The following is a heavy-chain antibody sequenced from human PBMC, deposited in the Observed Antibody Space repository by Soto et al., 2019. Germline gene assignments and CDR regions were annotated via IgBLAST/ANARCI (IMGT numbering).Heavy chain of an antibody. CDR3: ARHLSGHDEEYFDY. CDR2: IYYSGST. CDR1: GGSISSGDYY. V-gene: IGHV4-30-4*01. Sequence: SETLSLTCTVSGGSISSGDYYWSWIRQPPGKGLEWIGYIYYSGSTYYNPSLKSRVTISVDTSKNQFSLKLSSVTAADTAVYYCARHLSGHDEEYFDYRGQGTLVTVSS. J-gene: IGHJ4*02. D-gene: IGHD5-12*01.